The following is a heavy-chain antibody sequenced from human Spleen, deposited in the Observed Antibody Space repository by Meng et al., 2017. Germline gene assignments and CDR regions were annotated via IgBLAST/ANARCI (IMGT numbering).Heavy chain of an antibody. V-gene: IGHV4-34*01. CDR2: INHSGST. CDR3: ARGPTTMAHDFDY. Sequence: QLPQWGAGLLKPSDALSLTCVVSGGSFSDYYWSWIRQPPGKGLEWIGEINHSGSTNYNPSLESRATISVDTSQNNLSLKLSSVTAADSAVYYCARGPTTMAHDFDYWGQGTLVTVSS. J-gene: IGHJ4*02. CDR1: GGSFSDYY. D-gene: IGHD4-11*01.